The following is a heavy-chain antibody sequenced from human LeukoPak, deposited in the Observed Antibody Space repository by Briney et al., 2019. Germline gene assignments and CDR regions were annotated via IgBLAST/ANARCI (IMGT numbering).Heavy chain of an antibody. D-gene: IGHD4-17*01. CDR2: ISSSSSYI. CDR1: GFTFSSYS. Sequence: GGSLRLSCAASGFTFSSYSMNWVRQAPGKGLEWVSSISSSSSYIYYADSVKGRFTISRDNAKNTLYLQMNSLRAEDTAVYYCATLYGDYNWYFDLWGRGTLVTVSS. J-gene: IGHJ2*01. V-gene: IGHV3-21*04. CDR3: ATLYGDYNWYFDL.